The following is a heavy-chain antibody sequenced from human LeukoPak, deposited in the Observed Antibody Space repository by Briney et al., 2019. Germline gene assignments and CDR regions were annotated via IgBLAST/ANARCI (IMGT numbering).Heavy chain of an antibody. D-gene: IGHD2-15*01. CDR3: ARVVKRTKYDY. CDR1: GGSISSYY. J-gene: IGHJ4*02. Sequence: SETLSLTCTVSGGSISSYYWSWIRQPPEKGLEWIGYIYYSGSTNYNPSLKSRVTLSVDTSKNQFSLRLSSVTAADTAVYYCARVVKRTKYDYWGQGTLITLSS. V-gene: IGHV4-59*08. CDR2: IYYSGST.